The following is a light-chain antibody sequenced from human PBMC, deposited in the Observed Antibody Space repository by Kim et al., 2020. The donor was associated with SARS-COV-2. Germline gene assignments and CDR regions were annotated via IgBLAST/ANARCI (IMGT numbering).Light chain of an antibody. CDR3: SSYADTNNLV. Sequence: QSALTQPPSVSGSPGQSVTISCTGTSSDVGGYNYVSWYQQHPGKVPKLMIYEVSKRPSGVPDRFSGSKSGNTASLTVSGLQADDEADYYCSSYADTNNLVFGGGTQLTVL. CDR1: SSDVGGYNY. CDR2: EVS. J-gene: IGLJ3*02. V-gene: IGLV2-8*01.